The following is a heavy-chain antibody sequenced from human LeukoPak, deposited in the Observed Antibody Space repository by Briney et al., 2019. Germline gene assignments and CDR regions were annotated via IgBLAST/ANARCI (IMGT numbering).Heavy chain of an antibody. CDR1: GYTYTNYG. D-gene: IGHD5-12*01. CDR2: ISPYNGNT. Sequence: ASAKVSCKASGYTYTNYGISWVRQAPGQGLEWMGWISPYNGNTHYAQKFQGRVTMTTDTSTSTVYMELRSLRSDDTAVYYCAGLGYDANLIHYWGQGTLVTVSS. V-gene: IGHV1-18*01. J-gene: IGHJ4*02. CDR3: AGLGYDANLIHY.